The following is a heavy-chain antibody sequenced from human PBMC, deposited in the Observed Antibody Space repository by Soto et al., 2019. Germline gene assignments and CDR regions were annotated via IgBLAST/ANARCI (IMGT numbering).Heavy chain of an antibody. D-gene: IGHD1-1*01. Sequence: QVQLQQWGAGLVKPSETLSLSCAVYGQSFSGHSWAWIRQPPGKGLEWIGEISESGSTYYNPSLTSPVTISTETSKNPFSLKLNSVTAADTAAYFCARGSGIVALPGELEDVNDDFWGQGTLVNVSS. CDR1: GQSFSGHS. J-gene: IGHJ4*02. CDR2: ISESGST. V-gene: IGHV4-34*01. CDR3: ARGSGIVALPGELEDVNDDF.